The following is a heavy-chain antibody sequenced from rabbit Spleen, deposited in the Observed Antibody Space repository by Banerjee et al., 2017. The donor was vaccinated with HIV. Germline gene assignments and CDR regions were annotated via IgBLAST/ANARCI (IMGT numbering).Heavy chain of an antibody. CDR2: INTVGGSA. CDR1: GFSFSSNYN. CDR3: ARNANGGWDL. Sequence: QSLEESGGDLVKPGASLTLTCTASGFSFSSNYNMCWVRQAPGKGLEWIGCINTVGGSAYYASWAKGRFTISKTSSTTVTLQVTSLTAADTATYFCARNANGGWDLWGQGTLVTVS. V-gene: IGHV1S40*01. J-gene: IGHJ3*01. D-gene: IGHD4-1*01.